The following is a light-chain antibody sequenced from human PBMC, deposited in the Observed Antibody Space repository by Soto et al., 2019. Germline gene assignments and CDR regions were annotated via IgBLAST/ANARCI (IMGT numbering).Light chain of an antibody. V-gene: IGLV7-46*01. Sequence: QAVVTQEPSLTVSPGGTVTLTCGSSIGAVTSYHYPHWFQQRPGQAPRTVISDATDKPSWTPVRFSGSLLGDKAALPLSGAQPENQAQYYCLLLFGGPPVFGLRTKVTVL. CDR1: IGAVTSYHY. CDR2: DAT. J-gene: IGLJ1*01. CDR3: LLLFGGPPV.